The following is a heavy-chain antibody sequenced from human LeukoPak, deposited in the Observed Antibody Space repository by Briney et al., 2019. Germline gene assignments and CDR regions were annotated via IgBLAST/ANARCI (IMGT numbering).Heavy chain of an antibody. D-gene: IGHD3-22*01. CDR1: GLTFSSYA. Sequence: GGSLTLSCAASGLTFSSYAMSWVRQAPGKGLEWVSAISGSGGSTYYADSVKGRFTISRDNSKNTLYLQMNSLRAEDTAVYYCAKDRYYYDSSSPPPTGMDVWGQGTTVTVSS. J-gene: IGHJ6*02. CDR2: ISGSGGST. CDR3: AKDRYYYDSSSPPPTGMDV. V-gene: IGHV3-23*01.